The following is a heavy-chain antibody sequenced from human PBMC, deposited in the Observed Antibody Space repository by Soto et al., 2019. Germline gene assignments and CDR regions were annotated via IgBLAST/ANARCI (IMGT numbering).Heavy chain of an antibody. D-gene: IGHD6-13*01. CDR1: GFTLISFG. V-gene: IGHV3-30*18. J-gene: IGHJ5*02. CDR2: ISYDGSNN. CDR3: AKEDSSSWSPSNH. Sequence: QVQLVDSGGGGVQLGRPRRPSFAAFGFTLISFGMHWVRQAPGKGLEWGAVISYDGSNNYYADSVKGRFTISRDNSKNTLYLQMNSLRAEDTAVYYCAKEDSSSWSPSNHWGQGTLVTVSS.